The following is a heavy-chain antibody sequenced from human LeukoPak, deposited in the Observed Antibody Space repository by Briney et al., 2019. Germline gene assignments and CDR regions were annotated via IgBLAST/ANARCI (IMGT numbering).Heavy chain of an antibody. CDR1: GFTFSNYN. CDR3: ARDGGDGKPLDY. D-gene: IGHD3-16*01. CDR2: ISSRNTPI. Sequence: GGFLRLSCAASGFTFSNYNMNWVRQAPGKGLEWVSYISSRNTPIFYADSVKGRFTISRDNAKNSLYLQMNSLRAEDTAVYYCARDGGDGKPLDYWGQGTLVTVSS. V-gene: IGHV3-48*04. J-gene: IGHJ4*02.